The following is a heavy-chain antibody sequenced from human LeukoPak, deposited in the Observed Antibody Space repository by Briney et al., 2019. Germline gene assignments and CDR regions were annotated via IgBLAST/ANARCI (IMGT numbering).Heavy chain of an antibody. CDR1: GYTFTTYY. D-gene: IGHD1-26*01. V-gene: IGHV1-46*01. CDR3: ARVVSGVLGY. Sequence: ASVKVSCKASGYTFTTYYIHWVRQAPGQGLECMGIINPSGGTTTYAQKFQGRVTMTRDMSTSTVYMELSSLRSEDTAIYYCARVVSGVLGYWGQGTLVTVSS. J-gene: IGHJ4*02. CDR2: INPSGGTT.